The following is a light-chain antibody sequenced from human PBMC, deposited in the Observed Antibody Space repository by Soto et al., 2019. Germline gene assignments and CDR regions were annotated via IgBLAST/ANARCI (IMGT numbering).Light chain of an antibody. CDR2: DTS. Sequence: EILVTQSPATLSLSPWERATLSCRASQSVSSYLAWYQQKPGQAPRLLIYDTSNRATGIPARFSGSGSGTDFTLTISSLEPEDFAVYYCLHRNNWAWTFGQGTKVDIK. CDR3: LHRNNWAWT. J-gene: IGKJ1*01. CDR1: QSVSSY. V-gene: IGKV3-11*01.